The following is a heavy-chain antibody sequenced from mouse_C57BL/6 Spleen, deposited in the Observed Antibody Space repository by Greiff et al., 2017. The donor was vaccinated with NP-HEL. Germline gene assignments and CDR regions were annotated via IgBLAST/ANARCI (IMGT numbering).Heavy chain of an antibody. CDR1: GYTFTDYY. Sequence: EVQLQQSGPELVKPGASVKISCKASGYTFTDYYMNWVKQSHGKSLEWIGDINPNNGGTSYNQKFKGKATLTVDKSSSTAYMELRSLTSEDSAVYYCARSNVDYWGQGTTLTVSS. V-gene: IGHV1-26*01. J-gene: IGHJ2*01. CDR2: INPNNGGT. CDR3: ARSNVDY.